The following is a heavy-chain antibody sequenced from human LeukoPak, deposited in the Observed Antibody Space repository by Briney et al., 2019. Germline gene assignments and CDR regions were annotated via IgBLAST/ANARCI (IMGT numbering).Heavy chain of an antibody. CDR3: AREQGWELLGQEAWFDP. D-gene: IGHD1-26*01. J-gene: IGHJ5*02. CDR2: IYYSGST. CDR1: GGSMSSYY. V-gene: IGHV4-59*01. Sequence: SETLSLTCNVSGGSMSSYYWSWIRQPPGKGLEWIGYIYYSGSTNYNPSLKSRVTISVDTSKNQFSLKLSSVTAADTAVYYCAREQGWELLGQEAWFDPWGQGTLVTVSS.